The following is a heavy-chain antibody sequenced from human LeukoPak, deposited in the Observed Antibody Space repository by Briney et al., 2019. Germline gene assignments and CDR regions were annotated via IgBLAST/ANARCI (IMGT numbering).Heavy chain of an antibody. CDR3: ARPYGRYYGSGSSSDAFDI. V-gene: IGHV4-30-4*01. CDR1: GGSISSGDYY. J-gene: IGHJ3*02. CDR2: IYYSGST. D-gene: IGHD3-10*01. Sequence: PSQTLSLTCTVSGGSISSGDYYWSWIRQPPGKGLEWIGYIYYSGSTYYNPSLKSRVTISVDTSKNQFSLKLSSVTAADTAMYYCARPYGRYYGSGSSSDAFDIWGQGTMVTVSS.